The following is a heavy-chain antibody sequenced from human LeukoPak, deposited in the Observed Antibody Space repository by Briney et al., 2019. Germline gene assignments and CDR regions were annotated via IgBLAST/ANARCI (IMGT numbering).Heavy chain of an antibody. CDR1: GGSFSGYY. CDR3: ARGGPPESSTVTTYDYFDY. Sequence: SETLSLTCAVYGGSFSGYYWSWIRQPPGKGLEWIGEINHSGSTNYNPSLKSRVTISADTSKNQFSLKLSSVTAADTAVYYCARGGPPESSTVTTYDYFDYWGQGTLVTVSS. V-gene: IGHV4-34*01. CDR2: INHSGST. J-gene: IGHJ4*02. D-gene: IGHD4-17*01.